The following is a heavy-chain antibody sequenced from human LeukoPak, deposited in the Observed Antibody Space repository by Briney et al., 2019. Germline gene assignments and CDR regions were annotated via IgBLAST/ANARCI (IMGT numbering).Heavy chain of an antibody. D-gene: IGHD3-10*01. J-gene: IGHJ4*01. CDR1: GGSISSYY. CDR3: ASAREFGWEVIWN. CDR2: IYYSGST. Sequence: PSETLSPTCTVSGGSISSYYWSWIRQPPGKGLEWIGSIYYSGSTNYNPSLKSRVTISVDTSKNQFYLKLNSVTAADTAVCYCASAREFGWEVIWNSGDGKLVTVSS. V-gene: IGHV4-59*08.